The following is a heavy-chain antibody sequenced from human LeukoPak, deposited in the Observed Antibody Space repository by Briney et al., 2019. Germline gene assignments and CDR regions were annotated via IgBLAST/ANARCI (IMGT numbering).Heavy chain of an antibody. CDR1: GFTFSNYW. J-gene: IGHJ4*02. D-gene: IGHD3-16*01. Sequence: GGSLRLSCAASGFTFSNYWMNWVRQAPGRGLELVANINQDGVETHYVDSVKGRFIMSRDNVKNSLDLQMNNLRAEDTGLYYCARGSPNSNFWGSGEGLGYWGQGILVTVSS. CDR2: INQDGVET. CDR3: ARGSPNSNFWGSGEGLGY. V-gene: IGHV3-7*01.